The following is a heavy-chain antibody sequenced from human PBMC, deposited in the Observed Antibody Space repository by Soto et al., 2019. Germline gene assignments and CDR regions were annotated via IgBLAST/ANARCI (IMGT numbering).Heavy chain of an antibody. CDR1: GGSISSYY. CDR2: IYYSGST. Sequence: SETLSLTCTVSGGSISSYYWSWIRQPPGKGLEWIGYIYYSGSTNYNPSLKSRVTISVDTSKNQFSLKLSSVTAADTAVYYCASKAKSGNSLDYWGQGSLVTVSS. V-gene: IGHV4-59*08. CDR3: ASKAKSGNSLDY. J-gene: IGHJ4*02. D-gene: IGHD1-26*01.